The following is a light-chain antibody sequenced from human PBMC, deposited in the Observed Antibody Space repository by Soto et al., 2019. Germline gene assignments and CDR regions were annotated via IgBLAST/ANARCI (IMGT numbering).Light chain of an antibody. V-gene: IGKV1-33*01. Sequence: DIQMTQSPSSLSASVGDQVTITCEASDDISYYLNWYQQKRGKAPKVLIYDASHLESRDPSRFSGGGSRTECTFTVSSLQAEDIATYYCQRYANLPLTFGPGTKVDIK. CDR1: DDISYY. CDR2: DAS. CDR3: QRYANLPLT. J-gene: IGKJ3*01.